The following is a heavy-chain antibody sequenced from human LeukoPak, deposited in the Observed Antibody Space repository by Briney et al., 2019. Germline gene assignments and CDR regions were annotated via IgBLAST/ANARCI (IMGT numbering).Heavy chain of an antibody. D-gene: IGHD3-22*01. V-gene: IGHV3-53*01. CDR2: IYSGGST. CDR3: ARSYYDSRDLRVDYGNYDY. CDR1: GFTVSSNY. Sequence: GGSLRLSCAASGFTVSSNYMSWVRQAPGKGLEWVSVIYSGGSTYYADSVKGRFTISRDNSKNTLYLQMNSLRAEDTAVYYCARSYYDSRDLRVDYGNYDYWGQGTLVTVSS. J-gene: IGHJ4*02.